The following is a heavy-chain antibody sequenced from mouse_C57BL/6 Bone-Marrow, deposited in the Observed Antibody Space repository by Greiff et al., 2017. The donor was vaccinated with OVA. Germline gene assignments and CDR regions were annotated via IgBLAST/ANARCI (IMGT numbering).Heavy chain of an antibody. CDR2: IYPRDGRP. D-gene: IGHD1-1*01. J-gene: IGHJ3*01. V-gene: IGHV1-85*01. CDR3: SPIYYYGSGAY. Sequence: QVQLQQSGPELVKPGASVKLSCKASGYTFTSYDINWVKQRPGQGLAWIGWIYPRDGRPTYNEKFTGKATLTVDTSSSTAYMELHSLTSEDAAVYFCSPIYYYGSGAYWGQGTLVTVSA. CDR1: GYTFTSYD.